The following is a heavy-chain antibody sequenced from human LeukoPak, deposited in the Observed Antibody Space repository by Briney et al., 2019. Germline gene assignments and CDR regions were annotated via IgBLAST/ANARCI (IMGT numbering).Heavy chain of an antibody. CDR2: INHSGST. Sequence: SETLSLTCTVSGGSISDYYWSWIRQPPGKGLEWIGEINHSGSTNYNPSLKSRVTISVDTSKNQFSLKLSSVTAADTAVYYCARSPQNCGGNSGLGIDYWGQGTLVTVSS. D-gene: IGHD4-23*01. V-gene: IGHV4-34*01. CDR3: ARSPQNCGGNSGLGIDY. J-gene: IGHJ4*02. CDR1: GGSISDYY.